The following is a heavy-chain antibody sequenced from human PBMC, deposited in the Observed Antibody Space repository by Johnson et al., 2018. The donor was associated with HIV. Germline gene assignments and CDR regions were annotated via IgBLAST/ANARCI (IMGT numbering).Heavy chain of an antibody. CDR3: ARNRLFDI. Sequence: QVQLVESGGRVVRPGGSLRLSCVASGFTFSDYYMSWIRQAPGKGLDWVSYISSTGTTIYYADSVKGRFTISRDNAMKSLYLQINSLRAEDTAVYYCARNRLFDIWGQGTMVTVSS. D-gene: IGHD1-14*01. J-gene: IGHJ3*02. CDR1: GFTFSDYY. CDR2: ISSTGTTI. V-gene: IGHV3-11*04.